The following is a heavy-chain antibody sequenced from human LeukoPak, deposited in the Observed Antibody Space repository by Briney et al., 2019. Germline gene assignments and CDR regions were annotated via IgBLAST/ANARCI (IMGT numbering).Heavy chain of an antibody. J-gene: IGHJ4*02. CDR2: ISDNGGGT. D-gene: IGHD5-12*01. V-gene: IGHV3-23*01. Sequence: GGSLRLSCGAFGFTFTSYAMTWVRQAPGKGLEWASAISDNGGGTYYADSVKGRFTISRDNSKNTLYLQMNSLRAEDTALYYCAKGSGYDLVDYWGQGTLVTVSS. CDR3: AKGSGYDLVDY. CDR1: GFTFTSYA.